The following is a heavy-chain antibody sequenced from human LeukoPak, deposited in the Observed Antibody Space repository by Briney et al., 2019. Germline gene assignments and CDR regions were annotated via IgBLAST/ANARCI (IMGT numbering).Heavy chain of an antibody. CDR3: ARINIAVAGKLFDY. CDR2: ISSSGSTI. V-gene: IGHV3-48*04. D-gene: IGHD6-19*01. J-gene: IGHJ4*02. CDR1: GFTFSSYW. Sequence: GGSLRLSCAASGFTFSSYWMSWVRQAPGKGLEWVSYISSSGSTIYYADSVKGRFTISRDNAKNSLYLQMNGLRAEDTAVYYCARINIAVAGKLFDYWGQGTLVTVSS.